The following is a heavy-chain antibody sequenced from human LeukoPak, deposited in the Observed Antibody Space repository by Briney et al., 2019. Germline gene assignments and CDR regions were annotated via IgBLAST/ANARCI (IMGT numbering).Heavy chain of an antibody. V-gene: IGHV3-30*02. J-gene: IGHJ4*02. CDR1: GLNFKFYA. D-gene: IGHD3-22*01. CDR2: IRFDGSNK. Sequence: GGSLTLSCAVSGLNFKFYAMHWVRQAPGKGLEWVAFIRFDGSNKYYADSVKGRFTISRDNSKNTLYLQMNSLGSEDTAVYYCAKHLLRDYDSRRNFDYWGQGTLVTVSS. CDR3: AKHLLRDYDSRRNFDY.